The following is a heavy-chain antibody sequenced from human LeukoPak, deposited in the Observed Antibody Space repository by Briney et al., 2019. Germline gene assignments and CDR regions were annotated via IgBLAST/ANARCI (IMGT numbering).Heavy chain of an antibody. Sequence: GGPPRLSCAASGFTVSSNYMSWVRQAPGKGLEWVSVIYSGGSTYYADSVKGRFTISRDNSKNTLYLQMNSLRAEDTAVYYCARNPPNYDFWSGYWYWGQGTLVTVSS. CDR1: GFTVSSNY. CDR2: IYSGGST. V-gene: IGHV3-66*02. J-gene: IGHJ4*02. D-gene: IGHD3-3*01. CDR3: ARNPPNYDFWSGYWY.